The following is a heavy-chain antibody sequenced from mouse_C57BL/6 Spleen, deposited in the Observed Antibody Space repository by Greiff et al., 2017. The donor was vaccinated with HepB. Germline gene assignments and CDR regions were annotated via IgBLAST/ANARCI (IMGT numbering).Heavy chain of an antibody. CDR2: IYPGDGDT. V-gene: IGHV1-82*01. Sequence: QVQLQESGPELVKPGASVKISCKASGYAFSSSWMNWVKQRPGKGLEWIGRIYPGDGDTNYNGKFKGKATLTADKSSSTAYMQLSSLTSEDSAVYFCARRDWEGDWYFDVWGTGTTVTVSS. CDR1: GYAFSSSW. D-gene: IGHD4-1*01. CDR3: ARRDWEGDWYFDV. J-gene: IGHJ1*03.